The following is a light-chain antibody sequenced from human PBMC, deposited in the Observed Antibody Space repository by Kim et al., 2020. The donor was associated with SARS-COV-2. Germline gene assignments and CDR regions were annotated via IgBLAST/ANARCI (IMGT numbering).Light chain of an antibody. CDR3: QTWGPGIRV. CDR1: GYHSSDA. J-gene: IGLJ3*02. V-gene: IGLV4-69*01. Sequence: SSKLTCTLGGYHSSDAIGWHQPPTGKGPRFLMKVNSDGSHIKGDGIPDRFSGSSSGAARYLTISSLQSEDEADYYCQTWGPGIRVFGGGTKVTVL. CDR2: VNSDGSH.